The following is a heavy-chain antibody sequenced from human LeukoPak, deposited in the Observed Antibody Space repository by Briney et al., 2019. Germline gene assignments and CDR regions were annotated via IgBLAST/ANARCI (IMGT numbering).Heavy chain of an antibody. CDR2: INPSSGAT. CDR3: ARVTYDRSGYYNGIPY. CDR1: GYTFTGYS. Sequence: GASVKVSSTASGYTFTGYSIHWVRQAPGQGLEWMGWINPSSGATNYAQNFQGRVTLTRETSISTAYVEVRRLLSDDTAVYYCARVTYDRSGYYNGIPYWGQGTLVIVSS. V-gene: IGHV1-2*02. J-gene: IGHJ4*02. D-gene: IGHD3-22*01.